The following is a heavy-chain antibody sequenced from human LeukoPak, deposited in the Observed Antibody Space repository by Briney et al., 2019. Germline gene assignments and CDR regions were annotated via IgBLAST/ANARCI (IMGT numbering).Heavy chain of an antibody. CDR2: IFYSGST. CDR1: GGSISTSNYY. D-gene: IGHD3-10*01. J-gene: IGHJ5*02. Sequence: PSETLSLTCTVSGGSISTSNYYWGWIRQPPGKGLEWIGNIFYSGSTYYSPSLKSRVTISVDTSKNQFSLKLSSVTAADTAVYYCARDSLLWFGELTRSLPNYNNWFDPWGQGTLVTVSS. V-gene: IGHV4-39*07. CDR3: ARDSLLWFGELTRSLPNYNNWFDP.